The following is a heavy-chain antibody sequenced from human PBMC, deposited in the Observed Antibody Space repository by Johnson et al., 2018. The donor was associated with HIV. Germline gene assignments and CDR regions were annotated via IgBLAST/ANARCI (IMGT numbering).Heavy chain of an antibody. CDR3: ARDWTSSLLTSMASYAFDI. CDR2: VYSTFGT. J-gene: IGHJ3*02. V-gene: IGHV3-66*02. Sequence: VQLVESGGGLVQPGGSLRLSCTASGFPVTSNFMTWVRQPPGKGLDWVSAVYSTFGTYYADSVRGRFTISTDNSKNTLYLQMHSLRREDTAVYYCARDWTSSLLTSMASYAFDIWGQGTMVTVSS. CDR1: GFPVTSNF. D-gene: IGHD5-18*01.